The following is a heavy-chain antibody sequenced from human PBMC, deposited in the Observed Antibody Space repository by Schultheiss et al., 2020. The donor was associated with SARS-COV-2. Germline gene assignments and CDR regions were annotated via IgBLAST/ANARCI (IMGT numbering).Heavy chain of an antibody. V-gene: IGHV3-33*01. D-gene: IGHD6-19*01. CDR1: GFTFSSYG. Sequence: GGSLRLSCAASGFTFSSYGMHWVRQAPGKGLEWVAVIWYDGSNKHYADSVKGRITISRDNSKNTLYLQMNSLRAEDTAVYYCARDASAVVHQYYGMDVWGQGTTVTGSS. CDR3: ARDASAVVHQYYGMDV. J-gene: IGHJ6*02. CDR2: IWYDGSNK.